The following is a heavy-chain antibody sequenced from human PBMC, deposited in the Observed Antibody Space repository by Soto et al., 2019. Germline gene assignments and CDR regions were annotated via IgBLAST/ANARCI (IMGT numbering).Heavy chain of an antibody. Sequence: EVQLLESGGGLVQPGGSLRLSCAASRFTFISYAMTWVRQAPGKGLEWVSSISGSGASTYYADSVKGRFTISRDNSENTLYMQGNTLRAEDTAVYYSAKMSDGWYSAFHIGGQGTMLTVSS. CDR3: AKMSDGWYSAFHI. J-gene: IGHJ3*02. CDR1: RFTFISYA. D-gene: IGHD6-13*01. CDR2: ISGSGAST. V-gene: IGHV3-23*01.